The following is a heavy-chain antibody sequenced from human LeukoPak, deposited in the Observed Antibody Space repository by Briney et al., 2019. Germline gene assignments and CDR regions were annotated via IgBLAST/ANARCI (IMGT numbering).Heavy chain of an antibody. D-gene: IGHD6-19*01. CDR2: IYLGDSET. Sequence: GESLKISCKGSGYSFTSYWIGWVRQMPGKGLDWTGIIYLGDSETRYSPSFRGQVTISADKSINTAYLQWSSLKASDTAMYHCARHPSYTSGWPLDYWGQGTLVIVSS. J-gene: IGHJ4*02. V-gene: IGHV5-51*01. CDR3: ARHPSYTSGWPLDY. CDR1: GYSFTSYW.